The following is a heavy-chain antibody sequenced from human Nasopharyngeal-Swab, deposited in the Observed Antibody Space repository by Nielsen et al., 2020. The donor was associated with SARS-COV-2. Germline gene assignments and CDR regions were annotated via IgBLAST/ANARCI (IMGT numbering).Heavy chain of an antibody. CDR3: ARGVRLTRITMVRGPIESVYGMDV. V-gene: IGHV4-34*01. CDR1: GGSFSGYY. D-gene: IGHD3-10*01. CDR2: INHSGST. Sequence: SETLSLTCAVYGGSFSGYYWSWIRQPPGKGLEWLGEINHSGSTNYNPSLKSRVTISVDTSKNQFSLKLSSVPAADTAVYYCARGVRLTRITMVRGPIESVYGMDVWGQGTTVTVSS. J-gene: IGHJ6*02.